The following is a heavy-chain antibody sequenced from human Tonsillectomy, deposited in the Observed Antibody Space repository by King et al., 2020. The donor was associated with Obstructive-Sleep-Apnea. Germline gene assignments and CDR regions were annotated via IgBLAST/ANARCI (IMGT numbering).Heavy chain of an antibody. D-gene: IGHD7-27*01. J-gene: IGHJ6*01. V-gene: IGHV3-33*01. CDR3: ARDLGGMDV. CDR1: GFTFSSYG. CDR2: IWYDGSNK. Sequence: VQLVESGGGVVQPGRSLRLSCAASGFTFSSYGMHWVRQAPGEGPEWVSVIWYDGSNKYYADSVKGRFTTSRDNSKNTLYLQMNSLRAEDTAVYFCARDLGGMDVWGEGTTVTVSS.